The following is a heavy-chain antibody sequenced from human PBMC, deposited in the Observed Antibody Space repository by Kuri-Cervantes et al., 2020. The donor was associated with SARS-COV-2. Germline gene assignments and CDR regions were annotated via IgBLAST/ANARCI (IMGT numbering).Heavy chain of an antibody. V-gene: IGHV4-4*07. CDR1: GGSISSYY. CDR2: IYTSGST. Sequence: SQTLSLPCTVSGGSISSYYWSWIRPPAGKGLEWIGRIYTSGSTNYNPSLKSRVTMSVDTSRNQFSLKLSSVTAADTAVYYCARQMMSSITIFGVVITRNWFDPWGQGTLVTVSS. D-gene: IGHD3-3*01. CDR3: ARQMMSSITIFGVVITRNWFDP. J-gene: IGHJ5*02.